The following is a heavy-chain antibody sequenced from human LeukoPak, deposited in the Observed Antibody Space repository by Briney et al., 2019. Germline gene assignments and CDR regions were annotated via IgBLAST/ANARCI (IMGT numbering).Heavy chain of an antibody. D-gene: IGHD3-10*01. CDR3: AKVAHYYYGWESYYFFED. Sequence: GGSLRLSCEASGFTFTTYSMTWVRQAPGKGLEWVSIISSGSSAIFSADALKGRFTISRDDAKNLLYLQMNSLRVEDTATYYAKVAHYYYGWESYYFFEDWGQGTPVTASS. J-gene: IGHJ4*02. CDR1: GFTFTTYS. CDR2: ISSGSSAI. V-gene: IGHV3-21*01.